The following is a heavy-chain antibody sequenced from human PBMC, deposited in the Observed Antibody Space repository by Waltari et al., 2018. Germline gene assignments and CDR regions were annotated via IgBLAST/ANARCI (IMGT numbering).Heavy chain of an antibody. CDR3: AKIFLKGDYYYYGMDV. V-gene: IGHV3-30*18. J-gene: IGHJ6*02. Sequence: QVQLVESGGGVVQPGRSLRLSCAASGFTFSSYGMPWVRQAPGKGLEWVAVISYDGSNKYYAESVKGRFTISRDNSKNTLYLQMNSLRAEDTAVYYCAKIFLKGDYYYYGMDVWGQGTTVTVSS. D-gene: IGHD3-3*01. CDR2: ISYDGSNK. CDR1: GFTFSSYG.